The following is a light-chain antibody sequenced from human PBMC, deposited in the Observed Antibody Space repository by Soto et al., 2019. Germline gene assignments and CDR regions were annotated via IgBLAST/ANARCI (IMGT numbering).Light chain of an antibody. CDR3: QHYNTWPWT. Sequence: DIQMTQSPSTLSASVGDRVTITCRASQSISSWLAWYQQKPGKAPKLLVYDASTLQSGVASRFSGSGSGTEFTLIISGLQPEDFAVYYCQHYNTWPWTFGQGTKVDIK. V-gene: IGKV1-5*01. CDR1: QSISSW. J-gene: IGKJ1*01. CDR2: DAS.